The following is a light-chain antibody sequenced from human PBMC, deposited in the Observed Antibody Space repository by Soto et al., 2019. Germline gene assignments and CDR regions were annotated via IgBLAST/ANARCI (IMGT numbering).Light chain of an antibody. J-gene: IGKJ5*01. V-gene: IGKV3-15*01. CDR3: QQYNSWPPIT. CDR1: ESVSRN. Sequence: SPGERATLSCRASESVSRNLAWYQQKPGQAPRLLIYDASTRATGIPDRFSGGGSGTEFTLTISSLQSEDFVVYYCQQYNSWPPITFGQGTRLEIK. CDR2: DAS.